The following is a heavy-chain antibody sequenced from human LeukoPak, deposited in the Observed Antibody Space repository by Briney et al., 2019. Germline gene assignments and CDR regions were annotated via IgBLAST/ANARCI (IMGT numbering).Heavy chain of an antibody. D-gene: IGHD5-12*01. J-gene: IGHJ4*02. CDR1: GFAFSSYA. CDR3: AREGGYGGVFDY. V-gene: IGHV3-30-3*01. Sequence: GGSLRLSCAASGFAFSSYALHWVRQAPGQGLQLVASISYDGNNKYYADSVRGRFTISRDSAKNTLYLQMNSLSTEDTAMYYCAREGGYGGVFDYWGQGTLVTVSS. CDR2: ISYDGNNK.